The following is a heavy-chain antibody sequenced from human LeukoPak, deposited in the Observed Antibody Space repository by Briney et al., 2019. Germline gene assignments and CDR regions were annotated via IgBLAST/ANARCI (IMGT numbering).Heavy chain of an antibody. V-gene: IGHV3-48*03. D-gene: IGHD3-16*01. J-gene: IGHJ4*02. CDR3: ARDHDDYVWGSNPY. CDR2: ISSSGSTI. Sequence: GGSLRLSCAASGFTFSSYEMNWVRQAPGKGLEWVSYISSSGSTIYYADSVKGRFTISRDNAKNSLYLQMNSLRAEDTAVYYCARDHDDYVWGSNPYWGQGTLVTVSS. CDR1: GFTFSSYE.